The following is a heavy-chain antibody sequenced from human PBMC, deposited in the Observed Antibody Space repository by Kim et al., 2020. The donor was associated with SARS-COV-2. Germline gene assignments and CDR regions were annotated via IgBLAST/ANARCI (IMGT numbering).Heavy chain of an antibody. Sequence: SSSYIYYADSGKGRFTISRDNAKNSMYLQMNSLRAEDTAVYYCARGPPVPWGQGTLVTVSS. J-gene: IGHJ5*02. V-gene: IGHV3-21*01. CDR3: ARGPPVP. CDR2: SSSYI.